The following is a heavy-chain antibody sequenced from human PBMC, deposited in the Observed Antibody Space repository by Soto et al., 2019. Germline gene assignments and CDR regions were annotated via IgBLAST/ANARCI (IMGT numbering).Heavy chain of an antibody. J-gene: IGHJ6*02. CDR1: GYPFTSYG. CDR2: ISAYNGNT. D-gene: IGHD2-15*01. V-gene: IGHV1-18*04. Sequence: SVKVSCNASGYPFTSYGIIWVRQAPGQGLEWMGWISAYNGNTNYAQKLQGRVTMTTDTSTSTAYMELRSLRSDDTAVYYCARDQESHSLRPGLYGMDVWGQGTTVTVSS. CDR3: ARDQESHSLRPGLYGMDV.